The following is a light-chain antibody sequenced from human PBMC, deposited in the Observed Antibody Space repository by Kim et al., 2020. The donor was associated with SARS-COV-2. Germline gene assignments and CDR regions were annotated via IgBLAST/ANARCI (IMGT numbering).Light chain of an antibody. Sequence: GKTVTISCTGSSGSIASNYVQWDQQRPGSAPTTVIYEDNQRPSGVPDRFSGSIDSSSNSASLTISGLKTEDEADYYCQSYDSSNVVFGGGTQLTVL. CDR2: EDN. V-gene: IGLV6-57*02. CDR3: QSYDSSNVV. CDR1: SGSIASNY. J-gene: IGLJ2*01.